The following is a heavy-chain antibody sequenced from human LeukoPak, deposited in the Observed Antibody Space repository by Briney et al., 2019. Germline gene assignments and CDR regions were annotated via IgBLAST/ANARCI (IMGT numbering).Heavy chain of an antibody. CDR3: ARDPLRLHPSMDV. CDR1: GFTFSDYY. D-gene: IGHD5-12*01. V-gene: IGHV3-11*01. Sequence: KPGGSLRLSCAASGFTFSDYYMSWIRQAPGKGLEWVSYISSSGSTIYYADSVKGRFTISRDNAKNSLYLQMNSLRAEDTAVYYCARDPLRLHPSMDVWGQGTTVTVSS. CDR2: ISSSGSTI. J-gene: IGHJ6*02.